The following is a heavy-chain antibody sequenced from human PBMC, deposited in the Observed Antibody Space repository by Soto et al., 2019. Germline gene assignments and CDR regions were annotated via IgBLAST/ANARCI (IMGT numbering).Heavy chain of an antibody. V-gene: IGHV4-39*01. CDR2: ISYRGST. J-gene: IGHJ4*02. D-gene: IGHD1-20*01. CDR1: GGSITSTGSY. Sequence: QLQLQESGPGLVKTSETLSLTCSVYGGSITSTGSYWGWIRQPPGEGLEWIGSISYRGSTYYNSSLKSRVTISVDTSKNQFSLNLNSVTAADTAVYYCARLVTGTFDFWGQGTQVTVSS. CDR3: ARLVTGTFDF.